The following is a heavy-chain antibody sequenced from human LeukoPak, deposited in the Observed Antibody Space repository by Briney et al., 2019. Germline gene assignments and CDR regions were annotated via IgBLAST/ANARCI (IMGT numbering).Heavy chain of an antibody. V-gene: IGHV4-61*05. CDR2: IYYSGNT. CDR1: GGSISSSSYY. J-gene: IGHJ4*02. Sequence: SETLSLTCTVSGGSISSSSYYWGWIRQPPGKGLEWIGYIYYSGNTNYNPSLKSRVTISVDTSKNQFSLKLSSVTAADTAVYYCAAYSSGWYYWGQGTLVTVSS. CDR3: AAYSSGWYY. D-gene: IGHD6-19*01.